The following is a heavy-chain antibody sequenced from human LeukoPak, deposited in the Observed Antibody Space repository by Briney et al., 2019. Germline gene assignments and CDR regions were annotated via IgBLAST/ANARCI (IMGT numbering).Heavy chain of an antibody. J-gene: IGHJ6*03. CDR1: GGSFSGYY. CDR3: ARGWKYYYYMDV. V-gene: IGHV4-34*01. Sequence: PSETLSLTCAVYGGSFSGYYWSWIRQPPGKGLEWIGEINHSGSTNYNPSLKSRVTLSVDTSKNQFSLKLSSVTAADTAVYYCARGWKYYYYMDVWGKGTTVTVSS. D-gene: IGHD1-1*01. CDR2: INHSGST.